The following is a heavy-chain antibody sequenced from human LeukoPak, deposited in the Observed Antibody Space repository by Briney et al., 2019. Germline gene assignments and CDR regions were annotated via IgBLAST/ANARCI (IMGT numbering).Heavy chain of an antibody. CDR2: ISSSSYYI. Sequence: GGSLRLSCAASGFTFIGYSMKWVRQAPGKGLEWVSSISSSSYYIYYADSVKGRFTISRDNSKNTLYLQMNSLRAEDTAVYYCARTIVAYYFDYWGQGTLVTVSS. J-gene: IGHJ4*02. CDR1: GFTFIGYS. CDR3: ARTIVAYYFDY. V-gene: IGHV3-21*04. D-gene: IGHD5-12*01.